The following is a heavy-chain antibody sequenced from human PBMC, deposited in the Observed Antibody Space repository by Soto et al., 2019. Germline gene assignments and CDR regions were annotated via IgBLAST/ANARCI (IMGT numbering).Heavy chain of an antibody. D-gene: IGHD3-10*01. V-gene: IGHV5-51*01. CDR1: GYSFTSYW. Sequence: PGESLKISCKGSGYSFTSYWIGWVRQMPGKGLEWMGIIYPGDSDTRYSPSFQGQVTISADKSISTAYLQWSSLKASDTAMYYCARNYYGSGSYQMAQYYFDYWGQGTLVTVSS. CDR2: IYPGDSDT. J-gene: IGHJ4*02. CDR3: ARNYYGSGSYQMAQYYFDY.